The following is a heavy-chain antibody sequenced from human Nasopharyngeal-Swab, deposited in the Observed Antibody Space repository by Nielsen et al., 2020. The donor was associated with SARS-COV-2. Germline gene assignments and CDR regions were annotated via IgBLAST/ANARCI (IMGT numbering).Heavy chain of an antibody. V-gene: IGHV4-34*01. CDR2: INHSGRT. Sequence: GSLRLSCAVYVGSFSGYYWTWIRQPPGGGLEWIGEINHSGRTNYNPSLKSRVTISVDTSKNQFSLKLSSVTAADTAVYYCAREEQSFDYWGQGTLVAVSS. CDR1: VGSFSGYY. CDR3: AREEQSFDY. J-gene: IGHJ4*02. D-gene: IGHD1-26*01.